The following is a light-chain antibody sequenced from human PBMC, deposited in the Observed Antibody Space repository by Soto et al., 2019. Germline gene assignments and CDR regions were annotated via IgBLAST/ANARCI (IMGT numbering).Light chain of an antibody. Sequence: EIVLTQSPGTLSLSPGERATLSCRASQSVFSNYLAWYQQQPGQAPRLLIYGASSRATGTPDRFSGSGSGKYFTITSNRLDPDDFAVYYCQQFGSSPITFGQGTRLEIK. CDR3: QQFGSSPIT. CDR2: GAS. J-gene: IGKJ5*01. CDR1: QSVFSNY. V-gene: IGKV3-20*01.